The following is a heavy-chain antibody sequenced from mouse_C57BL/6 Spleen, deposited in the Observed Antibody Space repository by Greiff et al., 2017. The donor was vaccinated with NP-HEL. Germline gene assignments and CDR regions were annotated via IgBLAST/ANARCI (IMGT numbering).Heavy chain of an antibody. CDR1: GFTFSDYG. Sequence: EVKVVESGGGLVKPGGSLKLSCAASGFTFSDYGMHWVRQAPEKGLEWVAYISSGSSTNYYADTVKGRFTISRDNAKNTLFLQMTSLRSEDTAMYYCASPGLATVYYYAMDYWGQGTSVTVSS. CDR3: ASPGLATVYYYAMDY. D-gene: IGHD1-1*01. CDR2: ISSGSSTN. V-gene: IGHV5-17*01. J-gene: IGHJ4*01.